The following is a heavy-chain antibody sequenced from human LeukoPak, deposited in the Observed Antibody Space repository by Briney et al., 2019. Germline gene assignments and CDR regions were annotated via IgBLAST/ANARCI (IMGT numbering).Heavy chain of an antibody. D-gene: IGHD2-21*02. CDR3: ARAYCGGDCYSGYFQH. Sequence: ASVKVSCKASGGTFSSYAISWVRQAPGQGLEWMGRIIPIFGIANYAQKFQGRVTITADKSTSTAYMELSSLRSEDTAVYDCARAYCGGDCYSGYFQHWGQGTLVTVSS. J-gene: IGHJ1*01. CDR1: GGTFSSYA. CDR2: IIPIFGIA. V-gene: IGHV1-69*04.